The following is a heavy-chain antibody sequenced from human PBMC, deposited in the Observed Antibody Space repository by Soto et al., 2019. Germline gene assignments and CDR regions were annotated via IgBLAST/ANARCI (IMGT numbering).Heavy chain of an antibody. J-gene: IGHJ5*02. CDR1: GGSISSSSYY. D-gene: IGHD3-22*01. CDR3: ARHFPPFPPPYDSSRYSFAP. V-gene: IGHV4-39*01. Sequence: SETLSLACTVSGGSISSSSYYWGWIRQPPGKGLEWIGSIYYSGSTYYNPSLKSRVTISVDTSKNQFSLKLSSVTAADTAVYYCARHFPPFPPPYDSSRYSFAPWGQGTLVTVSS. CDR2: IYYSGST.